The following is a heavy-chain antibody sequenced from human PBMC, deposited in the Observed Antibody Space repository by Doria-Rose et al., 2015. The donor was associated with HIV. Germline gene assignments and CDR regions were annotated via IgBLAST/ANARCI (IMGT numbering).Heavy chain of an antibody. CDR3: ARIKSSRWYHKYYFDF. J-gene: IGHJ4*02. CDR2: ILSDDER. V-gene: IGHV2-26*01. D-gene: IGHD6-13*01. Sequence: QVQLVQSGPVLVKPTETLTLTCTVSGVSLSSPGMGVSWIRQPPGKALEWLANILSDDERSYITYLKSRLTISRGTSKSQVVLTMTDMDPVDTATYYCARIKSSRWYHKYYFDFWGQGTLVIVSA. CDR1: GVSLSSPGMG.